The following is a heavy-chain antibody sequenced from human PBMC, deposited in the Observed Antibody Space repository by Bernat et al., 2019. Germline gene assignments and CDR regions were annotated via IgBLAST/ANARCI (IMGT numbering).Heavy chain of an antibody. CDR3: AREYYDILTGSNWFDP. V-gene: IGHV1-3*01. CDR1: GYTFTSYA. J-gene: IGHJ5*02. Sequence: QVQLVQSGAEVKKPGASVKVSCKASGYTFTSYAMHWVRQAPGQRLEWMGWINAGNGNTKYSQKFQGRVTITRDTSASTAYMELSSLRSEDTAVYYCAREYYDILTGSNWFDPWGQGTLVTVSS. CDR2: INAGNGNT. D-gene: IGHD3-9*01.